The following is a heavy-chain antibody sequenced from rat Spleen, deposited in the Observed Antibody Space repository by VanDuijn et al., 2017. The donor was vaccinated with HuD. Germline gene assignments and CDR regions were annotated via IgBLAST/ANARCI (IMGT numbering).Heavy chain of an antibody. CDR3: ARADRETYAHFDH. CDR1: GFSLTSYG. Sequence: QVQLKESGPGLVQPSQTLSLTCTVSGFSLTSYGVSWVRQPPGKGLEWMGVIWSGGSTAYNSLLKSRLSITRDISESQVFLEMNSLQTEDTATYYCARADRETYAHFDHWGQGVMVTVSS. J-gene: IGHJ2*01. CDR2: IWSGGST. V-gene: IGHV2-4*01. D-gene: IGHD1-6*01.